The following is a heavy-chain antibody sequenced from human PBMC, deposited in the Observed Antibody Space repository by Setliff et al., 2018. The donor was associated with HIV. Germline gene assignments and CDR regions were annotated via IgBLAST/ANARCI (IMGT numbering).Heavy chain of an antibody. CDR1: GFTFSNSW. V-gene: IGHV3-15*01. CDR2: IKPKTQRWTT. J-gene: IGHJ1*01. CDR3: VTGVGSGRYRWNHN. D-gene: IGHD2-15*01. Sequence: GGSLRLSCAASGFTFSNSWMTWVRQAPGKGLEWVGRIKPKTQRWTTDYAAPSNGRFIISRDDSKNTLYFQMNSLRGEDTAVYYCVTGVGSGRYRWNHNWGQGILVTVSS.